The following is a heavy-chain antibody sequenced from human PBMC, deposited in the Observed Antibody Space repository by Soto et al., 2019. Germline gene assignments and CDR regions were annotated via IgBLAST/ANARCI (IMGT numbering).Heavy chain of an antibody. Sequence: GSLKISCHGSGYTFFSFWIVWVRQVPGKGLEWVGRIDPGDSSATYSPTFQGHVTISADRSTRSAYLQWRSLRASDTAIYFCARRYCSRADCYSDSWGQGSLVTVSS. CDR3: ARRYCSRADCYSDS. V-gene: IGHV5-10-1*01. CDR2: IDPGDSSA. CDR1: GYTFFSFW. J-gene: IGHJ4*02. D-gene: IGHD2-2*01.